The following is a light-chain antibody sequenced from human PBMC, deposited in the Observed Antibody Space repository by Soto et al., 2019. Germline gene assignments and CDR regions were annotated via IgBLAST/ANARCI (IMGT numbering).Light chain of an antibody. Sequence: EIVLTQSPGTLSLSPGERATLSCRASQSVSSSYLAWYQQKPGQAPRLLIYGASGRATGIPHRFSGSGSGTDFTLTISRLEPEDFAVYYCHQYGSSSSFTFGPGTKVDIK. CDR2: GAS. CDR1: QSVSSSY. V-gene: IGKV3-20*01. CDR3: HQYGSSSSFT. J-gene: IGKJ3*01.